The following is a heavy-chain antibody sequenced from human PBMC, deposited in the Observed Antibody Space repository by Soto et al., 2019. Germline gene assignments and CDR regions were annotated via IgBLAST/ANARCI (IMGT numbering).Heavy chain of an antibody. CDR2: IKSKTDGGTT. CDR3: TTDGNFDY. J-gene: IGHJ4*02. V-gene: IGHV3-15*01. CDR1: QFAFTTGW. Sequence: EVQLVESGGGLVKPGGSLRLACATSQFAFTTGWMSWVRQAPGKGLEWVGRIKSKTDGGTTDYAAPVKGRFTISRDDSKHTLFLQMTSLKIEDTAVYYCTTDGNFDYWGQGTLVTVAS.